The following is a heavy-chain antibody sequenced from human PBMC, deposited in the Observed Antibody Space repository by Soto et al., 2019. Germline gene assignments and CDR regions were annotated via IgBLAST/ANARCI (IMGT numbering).Heavy chain of an antibody. CDR2: IKQDGSEK. CDR3: ARGSNSALDI. J-gene: IGHJ3*02. CDR1: GFLVSSNG. Sequence: APLTLSCIPTGFLVSSNGMRRGRQAPGKGLEWVANIKQDGSEKYYVDSAKGRFTISRDNAKNSLHLQMNSLRAEDTAVYYCARGSNSALDIWGQGKMVSVSS. D-gene: IGHD2-8*01. V-gene: IGHV3-7*01.